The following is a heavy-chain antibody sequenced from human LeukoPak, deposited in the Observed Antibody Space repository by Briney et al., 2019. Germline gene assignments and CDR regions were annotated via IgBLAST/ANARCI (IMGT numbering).Heavy chain of an antibody. Sequence: PGGSLRLSCAASGFTFDDYGMSWVRQAPGKGLEWVSGINWNGGSTGYADSVKGRFTISRGNSKNTLYLQMNSLRAEDTAVYYCARDEYSGSSGFDYWGQGTLVTVSS. V-gene: IGHV3-20*04. CDR1: GFTFDDYG. D-gene: IGHD1-26*01. CDR3: ARDEYSGSSGFDY. J-gene: IGHJ4*02. CDR2: INWNGGST.